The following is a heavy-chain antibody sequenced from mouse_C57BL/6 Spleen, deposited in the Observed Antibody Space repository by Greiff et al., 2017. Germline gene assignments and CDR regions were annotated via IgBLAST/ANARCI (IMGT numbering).Heavy chain of an antibody. Sequence: QVQLQQSGAELVKPGASVKISCKASGYAFSSYWMNWVKQRPGKGLEWIGQIYPGDGDTNYNGKFKGKATLTADKSSSTAYMQLSSLTSEDSAVYFCARCYYGSSGDYYAMDYWGQGTSVTVSS. V-gene: IGHV1-80*01. CDR2: IYPGDGDT. CDR1: GYAFSSYW. CDR3: ARCYYGSSGDYYAMDY. J-gene: IGHJ4*01. D-gene: IGHD1-1*01.